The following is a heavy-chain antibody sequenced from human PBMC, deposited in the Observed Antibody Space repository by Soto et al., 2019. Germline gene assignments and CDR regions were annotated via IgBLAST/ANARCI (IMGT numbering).Heavy chain of an antibody. CDR3: ASQPDYAYYYYYMDV. J-gene: IGHJ6*03. CDR1: GFTFSDYY. V-gene: IGHV3-11*01. CDR2: ISSSCSTI. Sequence: GGSLRLSCAASGFTFSDYYMSWIRQAPGKGLEWVSYISSSCSTIYYADSVKGRFTISRDNAKNSLYLQMNSLRAEDTAVYYCASQPDYAYYYYYMDVWGKGTTVTVSS. D-gene: IGHD4-17*01.